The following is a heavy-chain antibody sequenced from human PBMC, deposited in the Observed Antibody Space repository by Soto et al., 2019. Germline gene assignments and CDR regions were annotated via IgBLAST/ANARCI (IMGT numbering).Heavy chain of an antibody. D-gene: IGHD1-26*01. V-gene: IGHV3-23*01. CDR1: GFTFTNYA. CDR3: ARVSLGASTITDYYYYGMDV. J-gene: IGHJ6*02. CDR2: LSGPGDT. Sequence: GGSLRLSCAASGFTFTNYAMSWVRQAPGKGLEWVSGLSGPGDTYYADSVKGRFTISRDNSKNTLYLQMSSLRAEDTAVYYCARVSLGASTITDYYYYGMDVWRQGTTVTVSS.